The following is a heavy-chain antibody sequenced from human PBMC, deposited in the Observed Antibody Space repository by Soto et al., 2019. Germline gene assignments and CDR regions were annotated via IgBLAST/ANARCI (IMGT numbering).Heavy chain of an antibody. V-gene: IGHV5-51*01. D-gene: IGHD6-13*01. Sequence: GESLKISCKGSGYSFTSYWIGWVRQMPGKGLEWMGIIYPGDSDTRYSPSFQGQVTISADKSISTAYLQWSSLKASDTAIYYCARTAAAGTYYYGVDVWGQGTTVTVSS. CDR1: GYSFTSYW. CDR3: ARTAAAGTYYYGVDV. J-gene: IGHJ6*02. CDR2: IYPGDSDT.